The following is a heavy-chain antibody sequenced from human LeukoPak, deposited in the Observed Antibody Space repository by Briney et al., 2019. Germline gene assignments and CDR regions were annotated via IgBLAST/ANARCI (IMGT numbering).Heavy chain of an antibody. J-gene: IGHJ4*02. D-gene: IGHD6-19*01. CDR1: GGTFSSYA. Sequence: ASVKVSCKASGGTFSSYAISWVRQATGQGLEWMGWMNPNSGNTGYAQKFQGRVTMTRNTSISTAYMELSSLRSEDTAVYYCARGKRVFVAVAGQYYFDYWGQGTLVTVSS. V-gene: IGHV1-8*02. CDR2: MNPNSGNT. CDR3: ARGKRVFVAVAGQYYFDY.